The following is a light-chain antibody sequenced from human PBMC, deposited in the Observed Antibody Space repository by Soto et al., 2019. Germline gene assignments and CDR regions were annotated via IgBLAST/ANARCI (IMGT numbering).Light chain of an antibody. Sequence: DIQLTQSPSFLSASVGDRVTITCRASQDISNYLAWYQQKPGKAPKLLIYAASTLQSGVPSRFSGSGSGTEFTLTISSLQPEDFATYYCQQLNNFPPLTFGGGTKVEIK. J-gene: IGKJ4*01. CDR3: QQLNNFPPLT. CDR2: AAS. CDR1: QDISNY. V-gene: IGKV1-9*01.